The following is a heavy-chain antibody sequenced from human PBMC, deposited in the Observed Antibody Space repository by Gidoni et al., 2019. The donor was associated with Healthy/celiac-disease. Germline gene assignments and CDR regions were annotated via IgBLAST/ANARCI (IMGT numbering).Heavy chain of an antibody. Sequence: TNYNPSLKSRVTISVDTSKNQFSLKLSSVTAADTAVYYCARVARRLSDYGDYVYAFDIWGQGTMVTVSS. J-gene: IGHJ3*02. CDR2: T. CDR3: ARVARRLSDYGDYVYAFDI. V-gene: IGHV4-59*01. D-gene: IGHD4-17*01.